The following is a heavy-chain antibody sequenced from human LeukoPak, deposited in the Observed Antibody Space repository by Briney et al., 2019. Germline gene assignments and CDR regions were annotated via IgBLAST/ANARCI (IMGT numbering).Heavy chain of an antibody. V-gene: IGHV3-21*01. CDR3: AKARISGSYSDY. D-gene: IGHD1-26*01. CDR1: GFTFSSYS. CDR2: ISSSSSYI. Sequence: GGSLRLSCAASGFTFSSYSMNWVRQAPGKGLEWVSSISSSSSYIYYADSVRGRFTISRDNSKNTLYLQMNSLRAEDTAVYYCAKARISGSYSDYWGQGTLVTVSS. J-gene: IGHJ4*02.